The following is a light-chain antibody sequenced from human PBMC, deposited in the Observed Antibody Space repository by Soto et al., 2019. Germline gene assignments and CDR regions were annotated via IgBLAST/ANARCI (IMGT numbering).Light chain of an antibody. CDR1: QSISSW. V-gene: IGKV1-5*01. Sequence: DIQMTKSPSTLAASVGDRVTITCRASQSISSWLAWYQQKPGKAPKLLMYDASSLDSGVPSRFSGSGSGTEFTLTISILQPDDFATYYCKQYNAYPWTFGQGTKVEIK. CDR3: KQYNAYPWT. J-gene: IGKJ1*01. CDR2: DAS.